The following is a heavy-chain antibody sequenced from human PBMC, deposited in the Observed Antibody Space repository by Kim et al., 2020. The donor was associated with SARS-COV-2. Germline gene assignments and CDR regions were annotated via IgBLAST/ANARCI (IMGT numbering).Heavy chain of an antibody. Sequence: VKGRFTISRDNSKNTLYLQMNSLRAEDTAVYYCARALNRYCSGGSCYLRYWGQGTLVTVSS. J-gene: IGHJ4*02. D-gene: IGHD2-15*01. V-gene: IGHV3-30*01. CDR3: ARALNRYCSGGSCYLRY.